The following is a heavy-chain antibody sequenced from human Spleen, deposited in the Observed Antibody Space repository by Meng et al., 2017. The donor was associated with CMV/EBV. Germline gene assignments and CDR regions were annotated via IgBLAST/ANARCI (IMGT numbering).Heavy chain of an antibody. D-gene: IGHD3-9*01. CDR1: GYTFTGYY. V-gene: IGHV1-2*02. Sequence: ASVKVSCKASGYTFTGYYMHWVRQAPGQGLEWMGWINPNSGGTNYAQKFQGRVTMTRNTSISTAYMELSSLRSEDTAVYYCARSVPVNYDILTYYGMDVWGQGTTVTVSS. CDR2: INPNSGGT. J-gene: IGHJ6*02. CDR3: ARSVPVNYDILTYYGMDV.